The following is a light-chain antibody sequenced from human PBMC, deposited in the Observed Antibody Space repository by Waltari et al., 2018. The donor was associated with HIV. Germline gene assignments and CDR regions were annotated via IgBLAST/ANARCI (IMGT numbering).Light chain of an antibody. Sequence: QSVLTKPPSVSPAPGQKVPSPSPVNAPTIGVNIVSWSQQLPGTAPKLLIYKNNQRPSGIPDRFSGSKSGTSATLGITGLQTGDEADYFCGTWHNSLSAGYVFGTGTKVSVL. CDR2: KNN. CDR3: GTWHNSLSAGYV. J-gene: IGLJ1*01. V-gene: IGLV1-51*02. CDR1: APTIGVNI.